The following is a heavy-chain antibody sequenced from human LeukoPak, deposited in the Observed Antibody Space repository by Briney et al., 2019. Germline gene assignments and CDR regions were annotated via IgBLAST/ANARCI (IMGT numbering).Heavy chain of an antibody. D-gene: IGHD2-2*01. CDR3: ARASIVVVPAAMQADDYYYMDV. Sequence: PSETLSLXCTVSGGSISSYYWSWIRQPAGKGLEWIGRIYTSGSTNYNPSLKSRVTMSVDTSKNQFSLKLSSVTAADTAVYYCARASIVVVPAAMQADDYYYMDVWGKGTTVTVSS. V-gene: IGHV4-4*07. CDR1: GGSISSYY. J-gene: IGHJ6*03. CDR2: IYTSGST.